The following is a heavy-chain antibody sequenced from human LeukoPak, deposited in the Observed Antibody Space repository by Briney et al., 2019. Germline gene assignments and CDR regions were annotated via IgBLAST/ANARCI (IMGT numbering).Heavy chain of an antibody. D-gene: IGHD3-10*01. V-gene: IGHV1-2*02. J-gene: IGHJ4*02. CDR3: ARVSPGSGPDY. CDR1: GYTFTGYY. CDR2: INPNSGGT. Sequence: GASVKVSFKASGYTFTGYYMHWVRQAPGQGREWMGWINPNSGGTNYAQKFQGRVTMTRDTSISTAYMELSRLRSDDTAVYYCARVSPGSGPDYWGQGTLVTVSS.